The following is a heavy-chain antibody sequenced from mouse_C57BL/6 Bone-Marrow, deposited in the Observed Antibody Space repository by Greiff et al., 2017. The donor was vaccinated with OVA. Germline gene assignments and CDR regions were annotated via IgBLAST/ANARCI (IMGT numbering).Heavy chain of an antibody. V-gene: IGHV1-75*01. CDR2: IFPGSGST. CDR1: GYTFPDYY. CDR3: ARGGTYGSLYYFDY. J-gene: IGHJ2*01. Sequence: QVQLKQSGPELVKPGASVKISCKASGYTFPDYYINWVKQRPGQGLEWIGWIFPGSGSTYYNEKFKGKATLTVDKSSSTAYMLLSSLTSEDSAVYFCARGGTYGSLYYFDYWGQGTTLTVSS. D-gene: IGHD1-1*01.